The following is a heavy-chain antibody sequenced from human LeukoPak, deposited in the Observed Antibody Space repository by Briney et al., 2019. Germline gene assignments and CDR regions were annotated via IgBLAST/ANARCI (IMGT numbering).Heavy chain of an antibody. CDR1: GGSISSSGYY. CDR3: ARLFSSSWYRGAFDL. J-gene: IGHJ3*01. D-gene: IGHD6-13*01. CDR2: IYYSGST. Sequence: PSETLSLTCTVSGGSISSSGYYWGWIRQPPGKGLEWIGSIYYSGSTYYNPSLKSRVTISVDTSKNQFSLKLSSVTAADTAVYYCARLFSSSWYRGAFDLWGQGTMVTVSS. V-gene: IGHV4-39*01.